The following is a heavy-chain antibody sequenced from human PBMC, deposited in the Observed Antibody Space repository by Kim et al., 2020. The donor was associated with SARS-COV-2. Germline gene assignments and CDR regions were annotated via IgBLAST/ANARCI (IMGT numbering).Heavy chain of an antibody. CDR1: GFTVSRNY. CDR3: ARDFAPGTGYFDS. D-gene: IGHD6-13*01. J-gene: IGHJ4*02. CDR2: IYETGTT. V-gene: IGHV3-53*04. Sequence: GGSLRLSCEVSGFTVSRNYMSWVRQAPGKGLEWVSVIYETGTTFYAASVKGRFTISRHTSENVLFLQMNSLRHEDTGIYYCARDFAPGTGYFDSWGQGT.